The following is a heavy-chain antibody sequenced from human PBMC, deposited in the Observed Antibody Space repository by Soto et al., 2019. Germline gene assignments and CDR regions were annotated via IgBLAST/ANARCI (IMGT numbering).Heavy chain of an antibody. J-gene: IGHJ4*02. Sequence: QVQLVQSGAEVKKPGSSVKVSCKASGGTFSSYAISWVRQAPGQGLEWMGGIIPIFGTANYAQKFQGRVTIPAGEVPRLAYKELGSLRSEDTAVYYCARENVDTAMVTFSFDYWGQGTLVTVSS. CDR3: ARENVDTAMVTFSFDY. D-gene: IGHD5-18*01. CDR1: GGTFSSYA. CDR2: IIPIFGTA. V-gene: IGHV1-69*01.